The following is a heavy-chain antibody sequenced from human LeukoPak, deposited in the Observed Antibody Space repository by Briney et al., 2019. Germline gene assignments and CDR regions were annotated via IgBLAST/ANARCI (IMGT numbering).Heavy chain of an antibody. CDR2: MNPNSGNT. V-gene: IGHV1-8*01. CDR1: GYTFTSYD. J-gene: IGHJ5*02. D-gene: IGHD6-13*01. Sequence: ASVKVSCKASGYTFTSYDINWVRQATGQGLEWMGWMNPNSGNTGYAQKFQGRVTMTRNTSISTAYMELSSLRSEDTAVYYCARARAQQQLVRTNWFDPWGQGTLVTVSS. CDR3: ARARAQQQLVRTNWFDP.